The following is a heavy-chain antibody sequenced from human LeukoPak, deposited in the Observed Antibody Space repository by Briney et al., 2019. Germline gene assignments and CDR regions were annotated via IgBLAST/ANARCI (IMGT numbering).Heavy chain of an antibody. V-gene: IGHV3-30-3*01. Sequence: GGSLRLSCAASGFTFSSYAMHWVRQAPGKGLEWVAVISYDGSNKYYADSVKGRFTISRDNSKNTLYLQMNSLRAEDTAVYYCARSLTGTGGWFDPWGQGTLVTVSS. CDR1: GFTFSSYA. D-gene: IGHD1-7*01. CDR2: ISYDGSNK. CDR3: ARSLTGTGGWFDP. J-gene: IGHJ5*02.